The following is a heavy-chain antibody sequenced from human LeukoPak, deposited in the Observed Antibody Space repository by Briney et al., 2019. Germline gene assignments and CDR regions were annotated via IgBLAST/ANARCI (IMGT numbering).Heavy chain of an antibody. CDR3: ASHPRDGYNLIDY. CDR1: GYTFTGYY. D-gene: IGHD5-24*01. CDR2: INPNSGGT. Sequence: ASVKVSCKASGYTFTGYYMHWVRQAPGQGLEWMGWINPNSGGTNYAQKFQGWVTMTRDTSISTAYMELSSQRSEDIDVYYCASHPRDGYNLIDYWGQGTLVTVSS. J-gene: IGHJ4*02. V-gene: IGHV1-2*04.